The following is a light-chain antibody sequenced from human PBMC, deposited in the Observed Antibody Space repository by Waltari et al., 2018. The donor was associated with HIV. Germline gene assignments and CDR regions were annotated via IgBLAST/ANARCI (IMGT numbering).Light chain of an antibody. CDR1: SNDVGDYNY. CDR2: HLN. V-gene: IGLV2-11*01. CDR3: YASASSSTLV. J-gene: IGLJ1*01. Sequence: QPPLTQSRSVSGSPGQSITISCTGTSNDVGDYNYVSWYQQHPGRAPKLLIFHLNRRPSGVPDRFSGSNSGNTASLTISGLQAEDEADYYCYASASSSTLVFGTGTKLTVL.